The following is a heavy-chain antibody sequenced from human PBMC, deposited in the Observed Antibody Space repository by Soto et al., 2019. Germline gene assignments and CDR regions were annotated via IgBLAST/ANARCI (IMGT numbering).Heavy chain of an antibody. CDR1: GFSLSTSGVG. CDR3: AHSRGYFWSGSMLYGMDV. V-gene: IGHV2-5*01. D-gene: IGHD3-3*01. CDR2: IDWNDDK. J-gene: IGHJ6*02. Sequence: SGPTLVHPTQALTLTCTFSGFSLSTSGVGVGWIRQPPGKALEWLALIDWNDDKRYSPSLKSRLTITKDTSKNQVVLTMTHMDPVDTATYYCAHSRGYFWSGSMLYGMDVWGHGTTVSVS.